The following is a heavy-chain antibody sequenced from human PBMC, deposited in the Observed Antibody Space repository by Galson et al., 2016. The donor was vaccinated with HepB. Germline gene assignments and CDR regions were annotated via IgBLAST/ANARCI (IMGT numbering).Heavy chain of an antibody. J-gene: IGHJ6*02. D-gene: IGHD6-6*01. CDR3: ARDLYSSSSGQEGMDI. V-gene: IGHV1-46*01. Sequence: SVKVSWKASGYTFTNYYIHWVRQAPGQGLEWVGDINPSGTSTSYAQKFQGRVTVSRDTSTSTVYMELSSLRSEDTAVYYCARDLYSSSSGQEGMDIWGQGTTVTVAS. CDR1: GYTFTNYY. CDR2: INPSGTST.